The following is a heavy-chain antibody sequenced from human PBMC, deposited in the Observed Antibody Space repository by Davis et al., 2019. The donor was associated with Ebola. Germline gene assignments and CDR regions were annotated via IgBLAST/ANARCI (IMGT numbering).Heavy chain of an antibody. CDR1: GFSLNTRGVG. CDR3: SHRSYGVNV. CDR2: IYWDGDE. Sequence: SGPTLAKPTQTLTLTCSFSGFSLNTRGVGVGWIRQPPGKALEWLALIYWDGDERYSPSLRNRVTIAKDTSKNQVVLMVTNVDPVDTATYYCSHRSYGVNVWGQGTTVIVSS. J-gene: IGHJ6*02. V-gene: IGHV2-5*02.